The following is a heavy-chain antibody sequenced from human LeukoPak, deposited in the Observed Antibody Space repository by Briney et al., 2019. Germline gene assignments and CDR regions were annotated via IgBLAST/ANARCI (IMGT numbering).Heavy chain of an antibody. V-gene: IGHV1-8*01. CDR3: AGLAAAGHDAFDI. CDR1: GYTFTSYD. D-gene: IGHD6-13*01. J-gene: IGHJ3*02. Sequence: GASVKVSCTASGYTFTSYDINWVRQATGQGLEWMGWMNPNSGNTGYAQKFQGRVTMTRNTSISTAYMELSSLRSEDTAVYYCAGLAAAGHDAFDIWGQGTMVTVSS. CDR2: MNPNSGNT.